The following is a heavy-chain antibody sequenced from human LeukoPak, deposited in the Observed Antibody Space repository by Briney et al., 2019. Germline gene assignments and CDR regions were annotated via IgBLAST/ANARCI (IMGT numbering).Heavy chain of an antibody. CDR1: GFTFSNYA. V-gene: IGHV3-23*01. CDR3: TGDTPPGGEYYFEY. CDR2: ITSGGAP. J-gene: IGHJ4*02. D-gene: IGHD3-16*01. Sequence: PGGSLRLSCAASGFTFSNYAVMWVRQAPGQGLEWVSAITSGGAPRYADSVKGRFTISRDNSKNTLYLEMNSLRADDTAVYYCTGDTPPGGEYYFEYWGQGALVTVSS.